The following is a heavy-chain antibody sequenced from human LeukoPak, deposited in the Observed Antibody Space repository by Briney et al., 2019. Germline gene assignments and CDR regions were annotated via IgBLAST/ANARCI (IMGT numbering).Heavy chain of an antibody. CDR2: ISGSGGST. Sequence: PGGSLRLSCAASGFTFSSYAMSWVRQAPGKGLEWVSAISGSGGSTYYADSVKGRFTISRDNSKNTLYLQMNSLRAEDTAVYYCAKDFTQRGRFGESNAFDIWGQGTMVTASS. V-gene: IGHV3-23*01. CDR1: GFTFSSYA. J-gene: IGHJ3*02. D-gene: IGHD3-10*01. CDR3: AKDFTQRGRFGESNAFDI.